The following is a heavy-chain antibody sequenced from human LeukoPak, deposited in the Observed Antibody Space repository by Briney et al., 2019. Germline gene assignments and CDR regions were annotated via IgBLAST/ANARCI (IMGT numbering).Heavy chain of an antibody. CDR1: GFPFSSHG. D-gene: IGHD5-12*01. CDR3: AKDGAWLRFDD. J-gene: IGHJ4*02. Sequence: GGTLRLSCAGSGFPFSSHGMNWVRQAPGKGLEWVSGISPGGGPTYYADSVKGRFTISRDDSKSTLYLQMKNLRAEDTAVYYCAKDGAWLRFDDWGQGILVTVSS. CDR2: ISPGGGPT. V-gene: IGHV3-23*01.